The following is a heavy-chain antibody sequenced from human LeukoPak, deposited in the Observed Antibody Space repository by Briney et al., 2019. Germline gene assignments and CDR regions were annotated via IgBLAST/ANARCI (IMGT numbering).Heavy chain of an antibody. D-gene: IGHD3-22*01. CDR3: ARSDYDTSKFDP. J-gene: IGHJ2*01. CDR2: IYYSGST. V-gene: IGHV4-31*03. CDR1: GGSISSGGYY. Sequence: SETLSLTCTVSGGSISSGGYYWSWIRQHPGKGLEWIGYIYYSGSTYYNPSLKSRVTISVDTSKNQFSLKLSSVTAADTAVYYCARSDYDTSKFDPWGRGTLVTVSS.